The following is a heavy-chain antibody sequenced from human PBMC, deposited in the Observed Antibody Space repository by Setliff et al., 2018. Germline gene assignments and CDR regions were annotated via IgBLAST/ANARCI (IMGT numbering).Heavy chain of an antibody. CDR3: ARDPLTTTVRHAFDI. CDR1: GGSISSGGYY. D-gene: IGHD4-4*01. V-gene: IGHV4-31*03. J-gene: IGHJ3*02. Sequence: KASETLSLTCTVSGGSISSGGYYWSWIRQHPGKGLEWIGYIYYSGSTYYNPSLKSRVTISVDTSKNQFSLKLSSVTAADTAVYYCARDPLTTTVRHAFDIWGQGTMVTVS. CDR2: IYYSGST.